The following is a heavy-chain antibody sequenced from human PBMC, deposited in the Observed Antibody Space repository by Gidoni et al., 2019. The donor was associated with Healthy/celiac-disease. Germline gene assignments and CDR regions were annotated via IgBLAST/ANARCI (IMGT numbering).Heavy chain of an antibody. J-gene: IGHJ4*02. CDR2: IRGSGGST. CDR1: GCTVSSYA. CDR3: AKDLGDIVVVVAATGPDY. D-gene: IGHD2-15*01. V-gene: IGHV3-23*01. Sequence: LESGGGLVQPGGSLRLSCAASGCTVSSYAMSWVRQAPGKGLEWVSAIRGSGGSTYYADAVKGRFTISRDNSKNTLYLQMNSLRAEDTAVYSCAKDLGDIVVVVAATGPDYWGQGTLVTVSS.